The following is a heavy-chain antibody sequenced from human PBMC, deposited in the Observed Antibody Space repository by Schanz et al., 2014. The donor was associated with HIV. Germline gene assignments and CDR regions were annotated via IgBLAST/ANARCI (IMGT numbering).Heavy chain of an antibody. Sequence: QVQLVLSGAEVKRPGASVKVSCKASGYTFTSYGITWVRQAPGQGLEWMGWISAYNGNTNYAQKVQGRVTMTTDTSTSTAYMELRSLTSDDTAVYYCARDSTDYYDSSGYQYWGQGTLVTVSS. CDR2: ISAYNGNT. D-gene: IGHD3-22*01. V-gene: IGHV1-18*01. J-gene: IGHJ4*02. CDR1: GYTFTSYG. CDR3: ARDSTDYYDSSGYQY.